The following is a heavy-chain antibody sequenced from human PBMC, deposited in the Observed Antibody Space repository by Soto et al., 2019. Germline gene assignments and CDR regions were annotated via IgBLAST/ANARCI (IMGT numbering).Heavy chain of an antibody. D-gene: IGHD2-21*02. CDR3: ARHPSDFWFDP. CDR2: IYYSGST. J-gene: IGHJ5*02. Sequence: SETLSLTCSVSGGSISSSSYFWGWIRQPPGKGLEWIGSIYYSGSTYYNPSLKSRVTVSVDTSKNQFSLKLSSVTAADTSVYYCARHPSDFWFDPWGQGTLVT. V-gene: IGHV4-39*01. CDR1: GGSISSSSYF.